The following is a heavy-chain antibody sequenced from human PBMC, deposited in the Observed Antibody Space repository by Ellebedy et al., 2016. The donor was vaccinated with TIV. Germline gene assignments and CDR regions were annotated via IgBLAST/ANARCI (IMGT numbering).Heavy chain of an antibody. Sequence: MPGGSLRLSCAVSGYTISSGYHWAWIRQPPGKGLEWIGSIFHSGRTYYNPSLQSRVTMSVDTSKNQFSLKLNSVTAADTAIYYCVREGCIAGACYTFEYWGQGILVTVSS. CDR1: GYTISSGYH. CDR3: VREGCIAGACYTFEY. J-gene: IGHJ4*02. D-gene: IGHD2-8*02. V-gene: IGHV4-38-2*02. CDR2: IFHSGRT.